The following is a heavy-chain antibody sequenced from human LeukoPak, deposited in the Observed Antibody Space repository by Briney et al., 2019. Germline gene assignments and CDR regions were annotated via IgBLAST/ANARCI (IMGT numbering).Heavy chain of an antibody. CDR1: GGSISSGGYS. CDR3: ARGRLMVFAIDFFDP. D-gene: IGHD2-8*01. J-gene: IGHJ5*02. Sequence: SETLSLNCAVFGGSISSGGYSWSWIRQPPGKGLEWIGYIYHTGNTYQNPSLTSRVTMAVDKSKNQFSLKMTSVTAADTAVYYCARGRLMVFAIDFFDPWGQGTLVTVSS. CDR2: IYHTGNT. V-gene: IGHV4-30-2*01.